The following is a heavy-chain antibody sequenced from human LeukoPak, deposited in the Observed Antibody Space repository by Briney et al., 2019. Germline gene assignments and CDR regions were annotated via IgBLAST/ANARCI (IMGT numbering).Heavy chain of an antibody. CDR2: IKQDGSEK. J-gene: IGHJ4*02. CDR1: GFTFSSYG. Sequence: PGRSLRLSCAASGFTFSSYGMHWVRQAPGKGLERVANIKQDGSEKYYLDSVKGRFTISRDNAKNSLYLQMNSLRAEDTALYYCARDKSMGATPLDYWGQGTLVTVSS. V-gene: IGHV3-7*05. CDR3: ARDKSMGATPLDY. D-gene: IGHD1-26*01.